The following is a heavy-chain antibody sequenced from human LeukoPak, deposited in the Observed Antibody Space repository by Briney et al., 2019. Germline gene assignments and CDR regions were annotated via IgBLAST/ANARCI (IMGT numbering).Heavy chain of an antibody. CDR3: AKGDGGASFPFDY. CDR1: GFTFSSYA. CDR2: ISGSGGST. J-gene: IGHJ4*02. Sequence: PGGSLRLSCAASGFTFSSYAMSWVRQAPGKGLEWASAISGSGGSTYYADSVKGRFTISRDNSKNTLYLQMNSLRAEDTAVYYCAKGDGGASFPFDYWGQGTLVTVSS. D-gene: IGHD1-26*01. V-gene: IGHV3-23*01.